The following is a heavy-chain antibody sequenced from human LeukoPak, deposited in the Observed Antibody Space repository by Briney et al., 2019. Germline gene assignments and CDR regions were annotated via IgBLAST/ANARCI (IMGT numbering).Heavy chain of an antibody. CDR3: TTGRAMVVFDY. CDR2: IKSKTDGGTT. D-gene: IGHD5-18*01. CDR1: GFTFSNAW. J-gene: IGHJ4*02. V-gene: IGHV3-15*01. Sequence: GGPLRLSCAASGFTFSNAWMSWVRQAPGKGLEWVGRIKSKTDGGTTDYAAPVKGRFTIPRDDSKNTLYLQMNSLKTEDTAVYYCTTGRAMVVFDYWGQGTLVTVSS.